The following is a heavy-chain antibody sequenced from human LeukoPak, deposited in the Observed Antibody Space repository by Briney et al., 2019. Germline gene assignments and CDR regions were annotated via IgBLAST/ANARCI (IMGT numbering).Heavy chain of an antibody. J-gene: IGHJ4*02. CDR1: GDSVNSNVFF. Sequence: SETLSLTCTISGDSVNSNVFFWAWIRQSPGKRLAWIANVNSIKGTSYHPSLGSRVTMSVDPSRNQFSLRLRSMTAADTAIYYCAGGRYSGSYFRVDYWGQGSLVRVSS. V-gene: IGHV4-39*07. D-gene: IGHD1-26*01. CDR3: AGGRYSGSYFRVDY. CDR2: VNSIKGT.